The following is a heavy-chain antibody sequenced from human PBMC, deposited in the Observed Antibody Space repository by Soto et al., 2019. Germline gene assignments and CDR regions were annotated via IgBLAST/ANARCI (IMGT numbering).Heavy chain of an antibody. J-gene: IGHJ4*02. CDR3: ARGFFGSGTANDY. D-gene: IGHD3-10*01. CDR2: INGDGSGT. V-gene: IGHV3-74*01. CDR1: GFTFTGSW. Sequence: EVQLVESGGGLVQPGGSLRLSCAASGFTFTGSWMHWVRQAPGKGLVWVSRINGDGSGTSYADFVKGRFIISRDDAKNTLFLQMNGLRAEDTAVYYCARGFFGSGTANDYWGQGTLVTVSS.